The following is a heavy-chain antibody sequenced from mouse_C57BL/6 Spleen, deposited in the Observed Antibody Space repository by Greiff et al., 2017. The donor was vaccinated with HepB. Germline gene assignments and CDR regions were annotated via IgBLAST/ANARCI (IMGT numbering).Heavy chain of an antibody. Sequence: EVKVVESGGGLVQPKGSLKLSCAASGFTFNTYAMHWVRQAPGKGLEWVARIRSKSSNYATYYADSVKDRFSISRDDSQSMLYLKMNKLKTEDTAIKYGVRGAGSDRDYAMGYWGKRTSVTVSS. V-gene: IGHV10-3*01. CDR3: VRGAGSDRDYAMGY. J-gene: IGHJ4*01. CDR2: IRSKSSNYAT. CDR1: GFTFNTYA. D-gene: IGHD1-1*01.